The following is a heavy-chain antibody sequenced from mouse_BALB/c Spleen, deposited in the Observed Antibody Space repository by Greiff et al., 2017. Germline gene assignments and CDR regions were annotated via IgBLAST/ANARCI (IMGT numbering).Heavy chain of an antibody. CDR1: GFSFTGYG. Sequence: QVQLKESGPGLVAPSQSLSITCTVSGFSFTGYGVNWVRQPPGKGLEWLGMIWGDGSTDYNSALKSRLSISKDNSKSHVFLKMNSLQTDDTARYYCDRARANGDVDYAMDYWGQGTSVTVSS. CDR3: DRARANGDVDYAMDY. J-gene: IGHJ4*01. CDR2: IWGDGST. V-gene: IGHV2-6-7*01. D-gene: IGHD4-1*01.